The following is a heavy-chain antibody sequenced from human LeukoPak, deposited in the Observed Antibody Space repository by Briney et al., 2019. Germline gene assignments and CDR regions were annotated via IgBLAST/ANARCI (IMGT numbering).Heavy chain of an antibody. Sequence: SETLSLTCSVSGGSISSSGYYWGWIRQPPGKGLEWIGSVYSSGTTYYNPSLKSRVTISVDTSKNQFSLRLSSVTAADTAVYYCAREYSSSRYGYWGQGTLVSVSS. V-gene: IGHV4-39*07. CDR2: VYSSGTT. J-gene: IGHJ4*02. CDR3: AREYSSSRYGY. CDR1: GGSISSSGYY. D-gene: IGHD6-13*01.